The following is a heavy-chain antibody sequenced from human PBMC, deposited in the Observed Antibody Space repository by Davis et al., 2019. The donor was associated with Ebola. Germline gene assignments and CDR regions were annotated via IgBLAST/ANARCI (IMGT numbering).Heavy chain of an antibody. J-gene: IGHJ4*02. V-gene: IGHV3-23*01. Sequence: GESLKISCAASGFTFSSYAMSWVRQAPGKGLEWVSAISGSGGSTYYADSVKGRFTISRDNSKNTLYLQMNSLRAEDTAVYYCARVSAFGYWGQGTLVTVSS. CDR3: ARVSAFGY. D-gene: IGHD2-8*01. CDR1: GFTFSSYA. CDR2: ISGSGGST.